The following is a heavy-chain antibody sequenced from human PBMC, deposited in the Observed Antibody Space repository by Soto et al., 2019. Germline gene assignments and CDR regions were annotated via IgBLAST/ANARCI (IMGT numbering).Heavy chain of an antibody. CDR3: XXXXXPXYYHGMDV. J-gene: IGHJ6*02. V-gene: IGHV3-30*03. Sequence: QVQLVESGGGVVQPGRSLRLSCAASGFTFSSYGMHWVRQAPGKGLEWVAVISYDGSNKYYADSVKGRFTISRDNSKNXXXXXXXXXXXXXXXXYYXXXXXXPXYYHGMDVWGQGTTVTVSS. D-gene: IGHD3-10*01. CDR1: GFTFSSYG. CDR2: ISYDGSNK.